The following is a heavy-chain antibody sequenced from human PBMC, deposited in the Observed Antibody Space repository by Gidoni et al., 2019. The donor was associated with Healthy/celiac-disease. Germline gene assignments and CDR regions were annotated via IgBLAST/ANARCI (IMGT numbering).Heavy chain of an antibody. D-gene: IGHD3-10*01. V-gene: IGHV4-31*03. CDR1: GGSTSRGGYY. Sequence: QVQLHESGHGLVQPSQTLSLICTVSGGSTSRGGYYWIWIRQHPGKGLEWIGYIYYSGSTYYNPSLKSRVTISVDTSKNQFSLKLSSVTAADTAVYYCARDQEGYGSGAGWFDPWGQGTLVTVSS. CDR2: IYYSGST. J-gene: IGHJ5*02. CDR3: ARDQEGYGSGAGWFDP.